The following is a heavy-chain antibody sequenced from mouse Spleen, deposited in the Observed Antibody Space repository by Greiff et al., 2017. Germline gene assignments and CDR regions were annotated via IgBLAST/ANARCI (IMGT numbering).Heavy chain of an antibody. CDR1: GFTFSDYY. Sequence: EVQVVESEGGLVQPGSSMKLSCTASGFTFSDYYMAWVRQVPEKGLEWVANINYDGSSTYYLDSLKSRFIISRDNAKNILYLQMSSLKSEDTATYYCARERRITRYFDVWGAGTTVTVSS. CDR2: INYDGSST. D-gene: IGHD1-1*01. V-gene: IGHV5-16*01. CDR3: ARERRITRYFDV. J-gene: IGHJ1*01.